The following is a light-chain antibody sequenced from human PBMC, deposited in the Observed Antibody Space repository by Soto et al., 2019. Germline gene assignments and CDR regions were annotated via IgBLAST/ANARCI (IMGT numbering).Light chain of an antibody. CDR2: KAS. J-gene: IGKJ2*01. CDR3: QQYNSYMYT. CDR1: QSISSW. Sequence: IQMTQSPSTLTASVGDRVTITCRASQSISSWLAWYQQKPGKAPKLLIYKASILESGVPSRFSGSGSGTEFTLTINSLQPDDFATYYCQQYNSYMYTFGQGTKLEIK. V-gene: IGKV1-5*03.